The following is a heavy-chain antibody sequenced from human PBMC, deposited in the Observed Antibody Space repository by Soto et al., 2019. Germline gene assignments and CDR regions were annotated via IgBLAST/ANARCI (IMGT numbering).Heavy chain of an antibody. D-gene: IGHD1-26*01. CDR2: INHSGST. CDR3: ARGRGYSGSYMTYYYGMDV. J-gene: IGHJ6*02. Sequence: SETLSLTCAVYGGSFSGYYWSWIRQPPGKGLEWIGEINHSGSTNYNPSLKSRVTISVDTSKNQFSLKLSSVTAADTAVYYCARGRGYSGSYMTYYYGMDVWGQGTTVTVSS. CDR1: GGSFSGYY. V-gene: IGHV4-34*01.